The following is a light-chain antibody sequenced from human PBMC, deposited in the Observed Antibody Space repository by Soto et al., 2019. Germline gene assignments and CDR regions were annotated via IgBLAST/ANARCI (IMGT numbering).Light chain of an antibody. Sequence: DIQLTPSPSFLSASVGDRVTITCRASQGISSYLAWYQQKPGKAPKLLIYAASTLESGVPSRFSGSGSGTEFTLTISSLQPEDLATYYCQQLNSYPAFGQGTKLEIK. CDR3: QQLNSYPA. J-gene: IGKJ2*01. CDR1: QGISSY. V-gene: IGKV1-9*01. CDR2: AAS.